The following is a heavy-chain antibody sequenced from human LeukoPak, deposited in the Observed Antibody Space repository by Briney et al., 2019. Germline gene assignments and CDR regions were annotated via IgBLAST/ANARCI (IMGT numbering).Heavy chain of an antibody. CDR3: AKDVYYYGSGSYYNVPGYFDY. CDR2: IRYDGSNK. J-gene: IGHJ4*02. D-gene: IGHD3-10*01. V-gene: IGHV3-30*02. Sequence: PGGSLRLSCAASGFTFSSYGMNWVRQAPGKGLEWVAFIRYDGSNKYYADSVKCRFTISRDNSKNTLYLQMNSLRAEDTAVYYCAKDVYYYGSGSYYNVPGYFDYWGQGTLVTVSS. CDR1: GFTFSSYG.